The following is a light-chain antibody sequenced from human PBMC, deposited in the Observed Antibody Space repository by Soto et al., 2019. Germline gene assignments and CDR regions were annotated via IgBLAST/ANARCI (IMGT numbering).Light chain of an antibody. CDR1: SSDIGGYDH. CDR2: EVT. Sequence: QSALTQPPSASGSPGQSVTISCTGTSSDIGGYDHVSWYQQNPGKTPKVRIYEVTKRPSGVPDRFSGSKAGNTASLTVFGLQAEDEADYYCSSFAGPVWVFGGGTKLTVL. J-gene: IGLJ3*02. CDR3: SSFAGPVWV. V-gene: IGLV2-8*01.